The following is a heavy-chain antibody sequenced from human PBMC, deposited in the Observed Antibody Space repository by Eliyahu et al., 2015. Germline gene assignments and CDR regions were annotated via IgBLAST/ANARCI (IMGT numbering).Heavy chain of an antibody. Sequence: QVQLVQSGAEVKKPGASVKVSCKASGYTFTSXGISWVRQAPGQGLEWMGWISAYNGNTNYAQKLQGRVTMTTDTSTSTAYMELRSLRSDDTAVYYCARDPIAAPRLSYYYYGMDVWGQGTTVTVSS. CDR2: ISAYNGNT. J-gene: IGHJ6*02. V-gene: IGHV1-18*01. CDR1: GYTFTSXG. D-gene: IGHD6-6*01. CDR3: ARDPIAAPRLSYYYYGMDV.